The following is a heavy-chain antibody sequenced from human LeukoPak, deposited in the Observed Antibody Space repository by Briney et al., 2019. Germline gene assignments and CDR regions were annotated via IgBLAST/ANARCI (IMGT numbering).Heavy chain of an antibody. CDR1: GYTFTNFA. CDR2: IIPIFGTA. D-gene: IGHD6-13*01. V-gene: IGHV1-69*05. J-gene: IGHJ5*02. Sequence: SVKVSCKASGYTFTNFAISWVRQAPGQGLEWMGGIIPIFGTANYAQKFQGRVTITTDESTSTAYMELSSLRSEDTAVYYCASGNRRMGSSDGFDPWGQGTLVTVSS. CDR3: ASGNRRMGSSDGFDP.